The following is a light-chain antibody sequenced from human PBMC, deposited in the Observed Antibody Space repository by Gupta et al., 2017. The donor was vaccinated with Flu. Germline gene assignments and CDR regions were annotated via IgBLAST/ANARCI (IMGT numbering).Light chain of an antibody. Sequence: YDLPQPPSMSVSPGQTASITCSGEKLGDRYACLYQKNPGQSPVLVIYQDNKRPSGIPGRFSGSNSGNTATLTISGTEAMDDADYYCQAWDSGAGVFGGGTNLTVL. J-gene: IGLJ2*01. CDR2: QDN. CDR1: KLGDRY. CDR3: QAWDSGAGV. V-gene: IGLV3-1*01.